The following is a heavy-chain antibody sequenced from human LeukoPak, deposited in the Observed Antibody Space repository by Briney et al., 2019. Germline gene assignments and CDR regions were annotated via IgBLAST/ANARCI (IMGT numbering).Heavy chain of an antibody. CDR3: AMLKNP. CDR1: GFTFSSYA. CDR2: ISYDGSNK. J-gene: IGHJ5*02. Sequence: PGGSPRLSCAASGFTFSSYAMHWVRQAPGKGLEWVAVISYDGSNKYYADSVKGRFTISRDNSKNTLYLQMNSLRAEDTAVYYCAMLKNPWGQGTLVTVSS. V-gene: IGHV3-30-3*01. D-gene: IGHD4/OR15-4a*01.